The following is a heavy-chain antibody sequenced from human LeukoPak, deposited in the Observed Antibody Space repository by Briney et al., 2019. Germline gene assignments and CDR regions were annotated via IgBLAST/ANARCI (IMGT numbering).Heavy chain of an antibody. Sequence: AASVKVSCKASGYTFTSYYMHWVRQAPGQGLEWMGWMNPNSGATNYAQKFQGRVTMTRDTSSSTAYMELRRLTSDDTAVYYCARVRVNITIFGVEVYYFDYWGQGTLVTVSS. CDR3: ARVRVNITIFGVEVYYFDY. J-gene: IGHJ4*02. CDR1: GYTFTSYY. D-gene: IGHD3-3*01. CDR2: MNPNSGAT. V-gene: IGHV1-2*02.